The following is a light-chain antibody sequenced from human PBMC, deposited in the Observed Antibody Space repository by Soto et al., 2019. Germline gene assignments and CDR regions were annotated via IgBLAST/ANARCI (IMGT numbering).Light chain of an antibody. CDR2: EVS. J-gene: IGLJ2*01. CDR1: SSDVGSYNR. V-gene: IGLV2-18*02. Sequence: QSALTQPPSVSGSPGQSVTISCTGTSSDVGSYNRVSWYQQPPGTAPKLMIYEVSNRPSGVPDRFSGSKSGNTASLTISGLQAEDEADYYCSSYTSSSLGVFGGGTKLTVL. CDR3: SSYTSSSLGV.